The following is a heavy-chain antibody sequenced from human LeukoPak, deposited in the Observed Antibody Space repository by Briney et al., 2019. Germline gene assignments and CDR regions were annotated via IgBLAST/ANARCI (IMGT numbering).Heavy chain of an antibody. D-gene: IGHD2-15*01. Sequence: GGSLRLAWVASGITFSSDAMSWCRQAPGKGLEWVSTISDSGGSTYYADSVKGRFTISRNNSGSTLYLQMNSLRVEDTAVYYCAKRIGDYWGQGTLVTVSS. J-gene: IGHJ4*02. CDR3: AKRIGDY. V-gene: IGHV3-23*01. CDR2: ISDSGGST. CDR1: GITFSSDA.